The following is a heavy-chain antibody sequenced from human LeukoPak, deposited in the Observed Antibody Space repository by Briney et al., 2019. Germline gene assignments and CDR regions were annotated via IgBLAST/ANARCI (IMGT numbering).Heavy chain of an antibody. V-gene: IGHV3-30*03. CDR2: ISHEGSYK. CDR3: ARVMSRWFDP. CDR1: GLSFSSYG. J-gene: IGHJ5*02. Sequence: GRSLRLSCAASGLSFSSYGMHWVRQAPGKGLEWVAVISHEGSYKNHADSVKGRFTISRDNSKNMVYLQMNSLRTEDTAVYYCARVMSRWFDPWGQGTLVTVSS.